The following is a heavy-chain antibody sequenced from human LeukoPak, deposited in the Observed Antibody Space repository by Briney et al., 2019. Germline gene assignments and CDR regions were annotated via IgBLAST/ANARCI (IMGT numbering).Heavy chain of an antibody. CDR2: IRYDGSNK. V-gene: IGHV3-30*02. Sequence: PGGSLRLSCAASGFTFSSYGMHWVRQAPGKGLEWVAFIRYDGSNKYYADSVKSRFTISRDNSKNTLYLQMNSLRAEDTAVYYCAKDGPGGGIDYWGQGTLVTVSS. CDR1: GFTFSSYG. D-gene: IGHD4-23*01. J-gene: IGHJ4*02. CDR3: AKDGPGGGIDY.